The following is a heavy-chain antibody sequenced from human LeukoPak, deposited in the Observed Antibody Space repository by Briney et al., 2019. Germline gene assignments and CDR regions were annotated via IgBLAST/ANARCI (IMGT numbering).Heavy chain of an antibody. CDR3: ARDLFMEGYPNEAVDH. Sequence: ASVKVSCKASRYTFTSYYMHWVRQAPGQGLEWMGIINPSGGSTSYAQKFQGRVTMTRDMSTSTVYMELSSLRSEDTAVYYCARDLFMEGYPNEAVDHWGQGTLVTVSS. V-gene: IGHV1-46*01. CDR1: RYTFTSYY. D-gene: IGHD5-12*01. J-gene: IGHJ5*02. CDR2: INPSGGST.